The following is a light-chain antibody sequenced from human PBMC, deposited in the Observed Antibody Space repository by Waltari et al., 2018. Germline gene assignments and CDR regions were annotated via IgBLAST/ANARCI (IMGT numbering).Light chain of an antibody. V-gene: IGLV2-14*01. CDR1: TRDIGTHNV. CDR3: TSYTTSSTWV. J-gene: IGLJ3*02. CDR2: DVT. Sequence: SVLTQPASESGPPRQSITISSPVTTRDIGTHNVGSWYQQHPGKVPKVMIFDVTKRPSWVSDRFFGSKSANTASLTISGLQAEDEANYYCTSYTTSSTWVFGGGTRLTVL.